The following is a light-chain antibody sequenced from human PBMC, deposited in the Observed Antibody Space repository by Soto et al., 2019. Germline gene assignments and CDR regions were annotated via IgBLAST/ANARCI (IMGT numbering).Light chain of an antibody. J-gene: IGKJ2*01. V-gene: IGKV3-15*01. CDR3: QQYDHWPRGT. Sequence: IVMTQSPATLSVSPGERSTFSCRASQNIRTNLAWYQQKPGQVPRLLIYGASTRATGVPARFSGSGSGTEFILTISSLQSEDFAIYYCQQYDHWPRGTFGQGTKLEI. CDR2: GAS. CDR1: QNIRTN.